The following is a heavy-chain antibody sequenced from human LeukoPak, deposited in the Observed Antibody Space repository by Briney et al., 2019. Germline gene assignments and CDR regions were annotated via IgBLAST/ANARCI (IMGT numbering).Heavy chain of an antibody. D-gene: IGHD1-26*01. V-gene: IGHV3-21*01. Sequence: GGSLRPSCAASGFIFSSYGMNWVRQAPGKGLEWVSSITSGTTYTYYADSVKGRFTLSRDNAKTSLYLQMNSLRAEDTAIYYCARGYGSHSAGYYFDYWGQGTLVTVSS. J-gene: IGHJ4*02. CDR1: GFIFSSYG. CDR2: ITSGTTYT. CDR3: ARGYGSHSAGYYFDY.